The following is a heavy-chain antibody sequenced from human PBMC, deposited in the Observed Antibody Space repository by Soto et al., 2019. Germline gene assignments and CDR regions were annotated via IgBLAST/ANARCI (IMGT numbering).Heavy chain of an antibody. V-gene: IGHV1-69*13. CDR3: ARGGDMDVVPAAQRVYYYGMDV. CDR1: GGTFRSYA. D-gene: IGHD2-2*01. Sequence: GASVKVSCKASGGTFRSYAISWVRQAPGQGLEWMGGIIPIFGPANYAQKFQGRVTITADESTSIVYMELSSLRSEDTAVYYCARGGDMDVVPAAQRVYYYGMDVWGQGTTVTSP. CDR2: IIPIFGPA. J-gene: IGHJ6*02.